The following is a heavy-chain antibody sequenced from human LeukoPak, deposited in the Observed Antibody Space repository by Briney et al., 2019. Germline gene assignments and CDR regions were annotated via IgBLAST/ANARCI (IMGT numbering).Heavy chain of an antibody. Sequence: PGGALRLPFSASGFPFNNHWVCLVRPAPGKGLEWVANIKEDGSGKYYVDSVKSRFTISRDNATNSLYLQMDTLRVDDTAVYYCVREHSRSSETYSPPYFDYWGQGTLVTVSS. J-gene: IGHJ4*02. CDR2: IKEDGSGK. D-gene: IGHD1-26*01. CDR3: VREHSRSSETYSPPYFDY. V-gene: IGHV3-7*01. CDR1: GFPFNNHW.